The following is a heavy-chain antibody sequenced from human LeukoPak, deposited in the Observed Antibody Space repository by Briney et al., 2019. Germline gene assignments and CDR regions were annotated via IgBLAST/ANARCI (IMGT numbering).Heavy chain of an antibody. CDR3: ARDKQPGDY. Sequence: PSETLSLTCAVYGGSFSGYYWSWIRQPPGKGLEWIGEINHSGSTNYNPSLKSRVTISVDTSKSQFSLKVTSLTAADTAVYYCARDKQPGDYWGQGTLVTVSS. J-gene: IGHJ4*02. D-gene: IGHD5-18*01. CDR1: GGSFSGYY. V-gene: IGHV4-34*01. CDR2: INHSGST.